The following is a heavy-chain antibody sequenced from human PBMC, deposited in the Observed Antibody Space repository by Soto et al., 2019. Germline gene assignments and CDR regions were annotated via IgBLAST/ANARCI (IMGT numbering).Heavy chain of an antibody. CDR2: ILHTGVN. V-gene: IGHV4-4*02. D-gene: IGHD2-15*01. CDR3: ARSPRRVDGKWYLDY. Sequence: QVQLQESGPGLVEPSGTLALTCGVSGASFRAANLWTWVRQPPGKGLEWIGDILHTGVNDYSPSLRSRVTISIDTSRKEFSLNLTSVTATDTAVYYCARSPRRVDGKWYLDYWGQGVLVTVSS. J-gene: IGHJ4*02. CDR1: GASFRAANL.